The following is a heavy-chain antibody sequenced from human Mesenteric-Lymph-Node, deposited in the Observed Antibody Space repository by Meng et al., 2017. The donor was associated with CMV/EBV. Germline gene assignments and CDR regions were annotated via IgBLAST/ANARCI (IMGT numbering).Heavy chain of an antibody. J-gene: IGHJ6*02. CDR3: AREGAYCGGDCFPYYYYGMDV. CDR2: ISSSSSYI. CDR1: GFTFRSYA. V-gene: IGHV3-21*01. Sequence: GGSLRLSCAASGFTFRSYAMSWVRQAPGKGLEWVSSISSSSSYIYYADSVKGRFTISRDNAKNSLYLQMNSLRAEDTAVYYCAREGAYCGGDCFPYYYYGMDVWGQGTTVTVSS. D-gene: IGHD2-21*01.